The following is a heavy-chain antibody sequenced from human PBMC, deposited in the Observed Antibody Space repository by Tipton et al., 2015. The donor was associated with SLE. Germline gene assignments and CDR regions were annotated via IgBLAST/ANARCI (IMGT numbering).Heavy chain of an antibody. CDR1: GFTFNSYA. J-gene: IGHJ6*03. D-gene: IGHD3-22*01. V-gene: IGHV3-30*04. Sequence: SLRLSCAASGFTFNSYAIHWVRQAPGKGLEWVALISYDRSKKYYADSVKGRFTISRDNSKDTLSLQMKSLRAEDTAVYYCVRDVGSSGQNYYHFMDVWGKGTTVTVTS. CDR2: ISYDRSKK. CDR3: VRDVGSSGQNYYHFMDV.